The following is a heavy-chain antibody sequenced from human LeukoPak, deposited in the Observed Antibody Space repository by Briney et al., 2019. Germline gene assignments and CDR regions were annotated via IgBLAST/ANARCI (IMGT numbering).Heavy chain of an antibody. CDR3: ARGVVDTAMVYYYYYYMDV. J-gene: IGHJ6*03. CDR2: INPNSGGT. Sequence: GASVKVSCKASGYTFTGYYMHWVRQAPGQGLEWMGWINPNSGGTNYAQKFQGRVTMTRDTSISTAYMELSSLRSEDTAVYYCARGVVDTAMVYYYYYYMDVWGKGTTDTVSS. V-gene: IGHV1-2*02. D-gene: IGHD5-18*01. CDR1: GYTFTGYY.